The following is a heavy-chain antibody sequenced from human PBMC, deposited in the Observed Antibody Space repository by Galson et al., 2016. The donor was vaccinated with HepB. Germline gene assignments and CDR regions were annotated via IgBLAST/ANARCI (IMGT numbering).Heavy chain of an antibody. V-gene: IGHV3-30*04. Sequence: SLRLPCAASGFTLGSYGMHWVRQAPGKGLEWVAVISIDGTKTYYADSVKGRSTISRDSSRNTLSLHLNSLRVEDTAVYYCAKWGRGWYHFDIWGQGTLVTVSS. CDR1: GFTLGSYG. CDR3: AKWGRGWYHFDI. D-gene: IGHD6-19*01. J-gene: IGHJ4*02. CDR2: ISIDGTKT.